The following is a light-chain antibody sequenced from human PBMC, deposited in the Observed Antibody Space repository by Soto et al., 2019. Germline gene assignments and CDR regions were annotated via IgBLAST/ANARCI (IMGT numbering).Light chain of an antibody. J-gene: IGKJ4*01. Sequence: DIVMTQSPDSLAVSLGERATINCKSSQSVLYSSNNKNYLAWYQQKPGQPPKLLIYWASTRESGVPDRFSGSGSGTDFTLTISILQAEDVAVYYCQQYYSAPQVLTFGGGTKVEIK. CDR3: QQYYSAPQVLT. V-gene: IGKV4-1*01. CDR2: WAS. CDR1: QSVLYSSNNKNY.